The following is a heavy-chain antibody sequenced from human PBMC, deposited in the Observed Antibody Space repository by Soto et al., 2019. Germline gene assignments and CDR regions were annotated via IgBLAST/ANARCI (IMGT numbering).Heavy chain of an antibody. V-gene: IGHV3-66*01. J-gene: IGHJ5*01. D-gene: IGHD2-15*01. Sequence: EVQLLESGGGMVQPGGSLRLSCAGSGFTVSQNYMSWFRQSSGKGLEWLAVIHAGGSTYYADSVKRRFTISRDTTTNTLSIQMDNLRPEDTAVYYCARGLHSEALYLSLAASWGHGILVTVSA. CDR1: GFTVSQNY. CDR2: IHAGGST. CDR3: ARGLHSEALYLSLAAS.